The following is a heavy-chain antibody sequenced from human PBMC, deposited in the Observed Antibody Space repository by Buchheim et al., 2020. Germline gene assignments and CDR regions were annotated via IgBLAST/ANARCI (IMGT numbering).Heavy chain of an antibody. CDR2: INSDGSST. D-gene: IGHD3-3*01. Sequence: EVQLVESGGGLVQPGGSLRLSCAAPGFTFSSYWMHWVRQAPGKGLVWVSRINSDGSSTSYADSVKGRFTISRDNAKNTLYLQMNSLRAEDTAVYFCARDPPHPSFWSGYDYYYGMDVWGQGTT. CDR1: GFTFSSYW. J-gene: IGHJ6*02. V-gene: IGHV3-74*01. CDR3: ARDPPHPSFWSGYDYYYGMDV.